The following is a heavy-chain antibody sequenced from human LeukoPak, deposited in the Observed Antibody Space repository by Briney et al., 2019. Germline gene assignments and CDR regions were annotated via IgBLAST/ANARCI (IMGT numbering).Heavy chain of an antibody. Sequence: GGSLRLSCAASGFTFSSYATSWVRQAPGKGLEWVSAISGSGGSKYYADSVKGRFTISRDNSKNTLYLQMNSLRAEDTAVYYCAKDLAYDSSGYYYGGAVDYWGQGTLVTVSS. V-gene: IGHV3-23*01. J-gene: IGHJ4*02. D-gene: IGHD3-22*01. CDR3: AKDLAYDSSGYYYGGAVDY. CDR1: GFTFSSYA. CDR2: ISGSGGSK.